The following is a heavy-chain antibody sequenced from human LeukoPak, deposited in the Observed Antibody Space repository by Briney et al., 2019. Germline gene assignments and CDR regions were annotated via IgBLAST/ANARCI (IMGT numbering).Heavy chain of an antibody. Sequence: SETLSLTCTVSGGSISSGSYYWSWIRQPAGKGLEWIGRIYTSGSTNYNPSLKSRVTISVDTSKNQFSLKLSSVTAADTAVYYCARGATMIVPDYWGQGTLVTVSS. V-gene: IGHV4-61*02. CDR3: ARGATMIVPDY. D-gene: IGHD3-22*01. J-gene: IGHJ4*02. CDR2: IYTSGST. CDR1: GGSISSGSYY.